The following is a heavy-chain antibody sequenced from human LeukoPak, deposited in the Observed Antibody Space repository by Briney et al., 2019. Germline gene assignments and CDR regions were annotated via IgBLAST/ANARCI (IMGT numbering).Heavy chain of an antibody. Sequence: SETLSLTCTVSGGSISSYYWSWIRQPPGKGLEWIGYIYYSGSTNYNPSLKSRVTISVDTSKNQFSLKLSSVTAADTAVYYCAISTFGDWFDPWGQGTLVTVSS. CDR1: GGSISSYY. CDR2: IYYSGST. J-gene: IGHJ5*02. CDR3: AISTFGDWFDP. D-gene: IGHD3-16*01. V-gene: IGHV4-59*01.